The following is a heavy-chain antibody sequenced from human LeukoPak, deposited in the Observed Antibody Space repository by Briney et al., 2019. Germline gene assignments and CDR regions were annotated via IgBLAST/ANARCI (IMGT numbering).Heavy chain of an antibody. CDR2: IKRDGSNT. CDR1: GFTFSEHS. CDR3: AKGGYAPCFDP. J-gene: IGHJ5*02. V-gene: IGHV3-23*05. Sequence: QTGGSLRLSCEASGFTFSEHSMSWVRQAPGKGLEWVSTIKRDGSNTYYTDSVEGRFTISRDNSKNTLYLEMNTLRAEDTAVYYCAKGGYAPCFDPWGQGTQVTVSS. D-gene: IGHD2-15*01.